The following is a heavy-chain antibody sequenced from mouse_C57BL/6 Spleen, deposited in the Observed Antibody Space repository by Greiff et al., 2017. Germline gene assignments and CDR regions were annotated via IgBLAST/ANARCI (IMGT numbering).Heavy chain of an antibody. CDR3: ARRSYVYGYAMDY. J-gene: IGHJ4*01. D-gene: IGHD1-1*01. CDR2: IYPGSGST. Sequence: QVHVKQPGAELVKPGASVKMSCKASGYTFTSYWITWVKQRPGQGLEWIGDIYPGSGSTNYNEKFKSKATLTVDTSSSTAYMQLSSLTSEDSAVYYCARRSYVYGYAMDYWGQGTSVTVSS. V-gene: IGHV1-55*01. CDR1: GYTFTSYW.